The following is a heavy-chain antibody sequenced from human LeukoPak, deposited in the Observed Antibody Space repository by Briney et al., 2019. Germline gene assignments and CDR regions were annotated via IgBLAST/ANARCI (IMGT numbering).Heavy chain of an antibody. CDR2: INHSGST. CDR3: ARGGAPYYYGSGSYRRKLLFDY. V-gene: IGHV4-34*01. CDR1: GGSFSGYY. J-gene: IGHJ4*02. D-gene: IGHD3-10*01. Sequence: PSETLSLTCAVYGGSFSGYYWSWIRQPPGKGLEWIGEINHSGSTNYNPSLKSRVTISVDTSKNQFSLKLSSVTAADTAVYYCARGGAPYYYGSGSYRRKLLFDYWGQGTLVTVSS.